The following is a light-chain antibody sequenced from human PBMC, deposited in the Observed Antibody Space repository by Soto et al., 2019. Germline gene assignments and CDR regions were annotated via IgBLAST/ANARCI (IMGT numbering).Light chain of an antibody. CDR3: QQLNSYPPWT. Sequence: DIQLTQSPSFLPASVGDRVTITCRASQGISRPLAWYQQKPGKAPELLIYTASTLQSGVPSRFSGSGSGTEFTLTISSLQPEDFATYYCQQLNSYPPWTFGQGTKVEIK. V-gene: IGKV1-9*01. CDR1: QGISRP. J-gene: IGKJ1*01. CDR2: TAS.